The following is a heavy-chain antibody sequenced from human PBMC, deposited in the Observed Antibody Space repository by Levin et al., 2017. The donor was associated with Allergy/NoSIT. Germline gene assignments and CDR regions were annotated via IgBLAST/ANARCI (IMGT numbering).Heavy chain of an antibody. CDR1: GFTFSSYG. CDR3: AKGRGGYSYGPSDY. J-gene: IGHJ4*02. V-gene: IGHV3-30*18. CDR2: ISYDGSNK. Sequence: PGGSLRLSCAASGFTFSSYGMHWVRQAPGKGLEWVAVISYDGSNKYYADSVKGRFTISRDNSKNTLYLQMNSLRAEDTAVYYCAKGRGGYSYGPSDYWGQGTLVTVSS. D-gene: IGHD5-18*01.